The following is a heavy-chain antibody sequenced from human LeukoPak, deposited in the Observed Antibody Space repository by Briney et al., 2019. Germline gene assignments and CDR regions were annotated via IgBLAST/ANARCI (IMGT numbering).Heavy chain of an antibody. V-gene: IGHV3-48*04. CDR1: GFNFNTYS. Sequence: GGSLRLSCAASGFNFNTYSMNWVRQAPGKGLESVSYISSSSSIIYYADSVKGRFTISRDNAKNSLYLQMNSLRAEDTAVYYCARVLLTREFDYWGQGTLVTVSS. CDR3: ARVLLTREFDY. CDR2: ISSSSSII. D-gene: IGHD2/OR15-2a*01. J-gene: IGHJ4*02.